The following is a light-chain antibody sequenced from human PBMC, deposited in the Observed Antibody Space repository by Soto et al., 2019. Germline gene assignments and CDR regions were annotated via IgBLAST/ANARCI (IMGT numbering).Light chain of an antibody. CDR1: QSVSSY. Sequence: EIVLTQSPATLSLSPGERATLSCRASQSVSSYLAWYQQKPGQAPRLLIYDASNRATGIPARFSGSGSGTDFTLPISSLEPEDFAVYYCQQRSNWPPFVTFGQGTKLEIK. CDR3: QQRSNWPPFVT. V-gene: IGKV3-11*01. J-gene: IGKJ2*01. CDR2: DAS.